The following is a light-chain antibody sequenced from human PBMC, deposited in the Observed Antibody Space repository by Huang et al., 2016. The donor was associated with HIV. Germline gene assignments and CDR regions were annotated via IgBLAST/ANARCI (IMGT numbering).Light chain of an antibody. CDR1: HRITKY. Sequence: EIVLTQSPATLSLSPGERAILSCRTSHRITKYLAWYQQKPGQAPRLLIYNISNRATGIPARFSGSGSGTDFTLNISSLEPEDFAVYYCQQRSAWPLTFGGGTKVEI. CDR2: NIS. CDR3: QQRSAWPLT. J-gene: IGKJ4*01. V-gene: IGKV3-11*01.